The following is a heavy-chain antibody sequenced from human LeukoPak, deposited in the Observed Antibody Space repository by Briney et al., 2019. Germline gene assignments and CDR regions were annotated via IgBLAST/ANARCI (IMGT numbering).Heavy chain of an antibody. CDR1: GYTFTSYG. D-gene: IGHD3-10*01. V-gene: IGHV1-18*01. Sequence: ASVKVSCKASGYTFTSYGISWVRQAPGQGLEWMGWISAYNGNTNYAQKLQGRVTMATDTSTSTAYMELRSLRSDDTAVYYWARDRGYYYGSGSYYRRLDYWGQGTLVTVSS. CDR2: ISAYNGNT. J-gene: IGHJ4*02. CDR3: ARDRGYYYGSGSYYRRLDY.